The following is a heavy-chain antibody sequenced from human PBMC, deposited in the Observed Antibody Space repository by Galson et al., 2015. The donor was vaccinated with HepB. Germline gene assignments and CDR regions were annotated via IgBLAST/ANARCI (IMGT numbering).Heavy chain of an antibody. Sequence: SVKVSCKASGGTFSSYAISWVRQAPGQGLEWMGRIIPILGIANYAQKFQGRVTITADKSTSTAYMELSSLRSEDTAVYYCARDGGDWNDANYFDYWGQGTLVTVSS. V-gene: IGHV1-69*04. D-gene: IGHD1-1*01. J-gene: IGHJ4*02. CDR1: GGTFSSYA. CDR2: IIPILGIA. CDR3: ARDGGDWNDANYFDY.